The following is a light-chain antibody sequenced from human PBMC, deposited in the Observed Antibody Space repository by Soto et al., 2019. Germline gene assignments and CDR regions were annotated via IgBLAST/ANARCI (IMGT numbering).Light chain of an antibody. V-gene: IGKV1-5*01. Sequence: DIQMTQSPSTLSASVGDRVTITCRASQSISSWLAWYQQKPGKAPKVLIYDASNLESGVPSRFSGSGSGTEFILTISSLQPNDFATYYCQQYKSYWTFGQGTKVEIK. CDR1: QSISSW. J-gene: IGKJ1*01. CDR2: DAS. CDR3: QQYKSYWT.